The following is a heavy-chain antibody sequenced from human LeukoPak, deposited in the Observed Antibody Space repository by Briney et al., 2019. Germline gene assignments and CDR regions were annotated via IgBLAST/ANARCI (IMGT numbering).Heavy chain of an antibody. CDR3: ARLWSDAFDI. CDR1: GGSVSSSSYY. Sequence: SETLSLTCTVSGGSVSSSSYYWGWIRQPPGKGLEWIGSIYYSGSTYYNPSLKSRVTISVDTSKNQFSLKLSSVTAADTAVYYCARLWSDAFDIWGQGTMVTVSS. CDR2: IYYSGST. D-gene: IGHD2-21*01. V-gene: IGHV4-39*01. J-gene: IGHJ3*02.